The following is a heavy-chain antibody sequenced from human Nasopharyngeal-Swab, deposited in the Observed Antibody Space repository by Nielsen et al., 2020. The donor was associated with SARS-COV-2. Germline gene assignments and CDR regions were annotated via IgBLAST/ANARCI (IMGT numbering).Heavy chain of an antibody. CDR3: ARTAAFCGGDCYSEYFQH. J-gene: IGHJ1*01. V-gene: IGHV3-21*01. Sequence: GGSLRLSCAASGFTFSSYWMTWVRQAPGKGLEWVSSISGSSAYIWYADSVKGRFTVSRDNAKNPLYLQMNNPRADDTAIYYCARTAAFCGGDCYSEYFQHWGQGTLVTVSS. D-gene: IGHD2-21*02. CDR1: GFTFSSYW. CDR2: ISGSSAYI.